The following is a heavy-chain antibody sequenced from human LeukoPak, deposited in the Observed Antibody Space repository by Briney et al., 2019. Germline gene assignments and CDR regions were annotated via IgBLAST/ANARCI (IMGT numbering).Heavy chain of an antibody. V-gene: IGHV3-11*01. D-gene: IGHD1-7*01. CDR1: GFTLSDYA. CDR2: ISRSGDTI. Sequence: GGSLRLSCAPSGFTLSDYAMSWIRQAPGQGLEWVSYISRSGDTIDYAHSVKGRFSISRDNAKNSLYLQMNSLRAEDTDVYYCAGYHWNSGVVYWGQGTLVTVSS. J-gene: IGHJ4*02. CDR3: AGYHWNSGVVY.